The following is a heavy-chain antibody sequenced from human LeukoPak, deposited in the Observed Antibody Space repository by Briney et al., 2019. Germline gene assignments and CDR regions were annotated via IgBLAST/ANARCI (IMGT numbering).Heavy chain of an antibody. J-gene: IGHJ3*01. CDR1: GGSISSYY. CDR3: AGLDYSLRGYSYVG. Sequence: SETLFLTCTVSGGSISSYYWSWIRQPPGKGLEWVGYIYYSGSTNYNPSLKSRVTISVDTSKNQFSLKLSSVTAADTAVYYCAGLDYSLRGYSYVGWGQGTMVTVSS. D-gene: IGHD5-18*01. V-gene: IGHV4-59*08. CDR2: IYYSGST.